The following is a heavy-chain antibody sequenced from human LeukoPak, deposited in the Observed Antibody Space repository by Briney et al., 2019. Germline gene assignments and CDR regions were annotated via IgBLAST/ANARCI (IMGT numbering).Heavy chain of an antibody. Sequence: GRSLRLSCAASGFTFSNYAMSWVRQAPGKGLEWVSSISNNGGSTFYADSVKGRITISRDNSKNTLYLQMNSLRAEDTAVYYCATDPRYCSGTSCSDWGQGTLVTVSS. J-gene: IGHJ4*02. CDR2: ISNNGGST. CDR1: GFTFSNYA. D-gene: IGHD2-2*01. V-gene: IGHV3-23*01. CDR3: ATDPRYCSGTSCSD.